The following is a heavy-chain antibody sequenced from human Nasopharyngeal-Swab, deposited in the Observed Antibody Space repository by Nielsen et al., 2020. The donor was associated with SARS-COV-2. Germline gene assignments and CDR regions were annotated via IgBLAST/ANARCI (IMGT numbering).Heavy chain of an antibody. Sequence: GESLKISCPASGFTFGDYAMSWVRQAPGKGLEWVGFIRSKAYGGTTEYAASVKGRFTISRDDSKSIAYLQMNSLKTEDTAVYYCTRVGSYYYFDYWGQGTLVTVSS. CDR1: GFTFGDYA. CDR2: IRSKAYGGTT. J-gene: IGHJ4*02. V-gene: IGHV3-49*04. CDR3: TRVGSYYYFDY. D-gene: IGHD1-26*01.